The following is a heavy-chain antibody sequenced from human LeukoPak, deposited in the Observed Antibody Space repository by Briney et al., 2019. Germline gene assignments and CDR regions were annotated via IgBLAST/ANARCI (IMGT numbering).Heavy chain of an antibody. V-gene: IGHV4-30-4*08. J-gene: IGHJ4*02. CDR3: ARGSYGDYAMACDY. D-gene: IGHD4-17*01. CDR1: GGSISSGGYY. Sequence: SETLSLTCTVSGGSISSGGYYWSWIRQHPGKGLEWIGYIYYSGSTYYNPSLKSRVTISVDTSKNQFSLKLSSVTAADTAVYYCARGSYGDYAMACDYWGQGTLVTVSS. CDR2: IYYSGST.